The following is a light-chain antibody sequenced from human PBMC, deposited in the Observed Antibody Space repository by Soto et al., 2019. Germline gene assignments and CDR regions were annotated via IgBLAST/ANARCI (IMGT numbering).Light chain of an antibody. CDR3: QQYGTPLT. Sequence: EIVFTQSPGTLYLSPGERATLSCRASQTVISGYLAWYQQKPGQAPRLLIFDASTTATGIPDRFSGSGSGTDFTLTISRLDPEDFAVYYCQQYGTPLTFGGGTQVDIK. CDR1: QTVISGY. V-gene: IGKV3-20*01. J-gene: IGKJ4*01. CDR2: DAS.